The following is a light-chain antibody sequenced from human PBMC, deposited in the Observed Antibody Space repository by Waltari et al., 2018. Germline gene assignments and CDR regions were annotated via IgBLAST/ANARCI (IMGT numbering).Light chain of an antibody. CDR3: QAWDGNALI. CDR1: PLGSQS. J-gene: IGLJ2*01. CDR2: PDA. Sequence: SYDLTQPPSVSVSPGQTARIPCSGRPLGSQSVFWYQQTAGQSPVLVMYPDAKRPQGIPERFAGSNSGNTATLTISGTQAMDEADYFCQAWDGNALIFGGGTKLTVL. V-gene: IGLV3-1*01.